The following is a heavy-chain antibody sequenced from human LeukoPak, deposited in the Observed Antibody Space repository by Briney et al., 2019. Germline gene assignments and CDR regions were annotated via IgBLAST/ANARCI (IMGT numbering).Heavy chain of an antibody. Sequence: ASVKVSCKASGYTFTSYYMHWVRPGPGQGLGWMGIINPRGGSTSYAQKFQGRVTMTRDTSTSTVYMELSSLRSEDTAVYYCARVTDDSSGYYHGDYYGMDVWGQGTTVTVSS. D-gene: IGHD3-22*01. CDR3: ARVTDDSSGYYHGDYYGMDV. V-gene: IGHV1-46*01. J-gene: IGHJ6*02. CDR1: GYTFTSYY. CDR2: INPRGGST.